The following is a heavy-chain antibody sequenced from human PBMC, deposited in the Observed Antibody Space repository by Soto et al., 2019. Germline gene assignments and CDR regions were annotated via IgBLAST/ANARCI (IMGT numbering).Heavy chain of an antibody. CDR2: INPSGGST. Sequence: QVQLVQSGAEVKKPGASVKVSCKASGYTFTSYYMHWVRQAPGQGLEWMGIINPSGGSTSYAQKFQGRVTMPRDTSTSTVYMELSSLRSEDTAVYYCARDRGGQQQPWAVYYYYGMDVWGQGTTVTVSS. CDR3: ARDRGGQQQPWAVYYYYGMDV. CDR1: GYTFTSYY. D-gene: IGHD6-13*01. J-gene: IGHJ6*02. V-gene: IGHV1-46*01.